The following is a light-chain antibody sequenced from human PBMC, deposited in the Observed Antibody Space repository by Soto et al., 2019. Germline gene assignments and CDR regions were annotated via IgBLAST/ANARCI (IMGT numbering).Light chain of an antibody. CDR3: QQSYTTAPT. CDR2: WAS. Sequence: DIVMTQSPDSLAMSLGERATINCKSSQSVLYSSNNKNYLAWYQQKPGQPPRLLIYWASTRESGVPDRFSGSGSGTDFTLTISSLQAEDVAVYYCQQSYTTAPTFGQGTKLEIK. CDR1: QSVLYSSNNKNY. V-gene: IGKV4-1*01. J-gene: IGKJ2*01.